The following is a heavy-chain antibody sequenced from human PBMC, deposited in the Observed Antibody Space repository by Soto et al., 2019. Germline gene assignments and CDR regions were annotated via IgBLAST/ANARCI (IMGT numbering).Heavy chain of an antibody. CDR1: GGSISTYY. J-gene: IGHJ3*02. D-gene: IGHD6-19*01. Sequence: QVQLQESGPGLLKPSETLSLTCTVSGGSISTYYWSWIRQPPGKGLEWIGYIYYSGSTNYNPSLKCGVTISVDTSNNPFSLKLSSVTAADTAVYYCASPYSSGWYAALDIWGRGTMVTVSS. CDR2: IYYSGST. V-gene: IGHV4-59*08. CDR3: ASPYSSGWYAALDI.